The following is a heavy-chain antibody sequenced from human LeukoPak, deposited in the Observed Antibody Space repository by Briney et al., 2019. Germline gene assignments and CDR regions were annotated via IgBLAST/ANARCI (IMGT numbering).Heavy chain of an antibody. CDR2: INRSGST. CDR3: ARTGTRPGIAAAGFDY. Sequence: SETLSLTCAVYGGSFSGYYWSWIRQPPGKGLEWIGEINRSGSTNYNPSLKSRVTISVDTSKNQFSLKLSSVTAADTAVYYCARTGTRPGIAAAGFDYWGQGTLVTVSS. CDR1: GGSFSGYY. V-gene: IGHV4-34*01. D-gene: IGHD6-13*01. J-gene: IGHJ4*02.